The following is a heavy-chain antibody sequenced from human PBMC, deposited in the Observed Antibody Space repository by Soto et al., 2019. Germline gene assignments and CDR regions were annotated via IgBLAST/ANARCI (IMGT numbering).Heavy chain of an antibody. Sequence: QVQLQESGPGLVQPSETLSLTCSVSGDSLTSYYWTWGRQPPGKGLEWSGYIYYTGKTNYNPSLKRRVTISMDLSKNQFSLELRSLPAADTAVYYCARIILTVYYGLEPWGQGTLVIVS. J-gene: IGHJ5*02. V-gene: IGHV4-59*01. D-gene: IGHD3-9*01. CDR1: GDSLTSYY. CDR2: IYYTGKT. CDR3: ARIILTVYYGLEP.